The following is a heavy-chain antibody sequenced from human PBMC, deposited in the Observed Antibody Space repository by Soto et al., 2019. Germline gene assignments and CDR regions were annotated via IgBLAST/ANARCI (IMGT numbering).Heavy chain of an antibody. CDR3: ARGSSIAGLYYGMDV. CDR1: GGSISSGGYY. J-gene: IGHJ6*02. V-gene: IGHV4-31*03. CDR2: NYYSGIT. D-gene: IGHD6-6*01. Sequence: QVQLQESGPGLVKPSQTLSLTCTVSGGSISSGGYYWTWIRQHPGKGLEWIGYNYYSGITYYNPSLKSRVTISRDTSKNQFSLKLSSVTAAATAVYYCARGSSIAGLYYGMDVWGQGTTVTVSS.